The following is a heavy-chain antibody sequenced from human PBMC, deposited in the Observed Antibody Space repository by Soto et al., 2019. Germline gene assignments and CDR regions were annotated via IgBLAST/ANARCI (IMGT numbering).Heavy chain of an antibody. CDR3: ARVAHDSSGYYLGLNSFDY. CDR2: ISAYNGNT. J-gene: IGHJ4*02. Sequence: QVQLVQSGAEVKKPGASVKVSCKASGYTFTSYGISWVRQAPGQGLEWMGWISAYNGNTNYAQKLQGRVTMTTDTSTSTAYMELRSLRSDDTAVYYCARVAHDSSGYYLGLNSFDYWGQGTLVTVSS. D-gene: IGHD3-22*01. V-gene: IGHV1-18*01. CDR1: GYTFTSYG.